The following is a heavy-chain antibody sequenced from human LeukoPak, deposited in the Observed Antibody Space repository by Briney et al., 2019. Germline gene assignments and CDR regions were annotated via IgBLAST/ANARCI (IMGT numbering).Heavy chain of an antibody. Sequence: GGSLRLSCAASGFTFSSYVMHWVRQAPGKGLEWVALISYDKSNKYYADSVKGRFTISRDNSKNTLYLQMNSLRVEDTAVYYCARDRAYSTSSLSNWGQGTLVTVSS. CDR1: GFTFSSYV. V-gene: IGHV3-30*04. D-gene: IGHD6-6*01. CDR3: ARDRAYSTSSLSN. J-gene: IGHJ4*02. CDR2: ISYDKSNK.